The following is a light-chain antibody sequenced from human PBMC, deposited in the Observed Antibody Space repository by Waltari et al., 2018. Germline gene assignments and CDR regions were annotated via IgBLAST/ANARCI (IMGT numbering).Light chain of an antibody. CDR1: EGISIK. Sequence: DIQMTQSPSSLSASVGDRVTISCRASEGISIKLNWYQQKPGKAPKLLIYASSSLQSGVPLRFGGSGSGTEFTLTISSLQPEDFATYYCQQSYSALWTFGQGIKVEIQ. J-gene: IGKJ1*01. CDR3: QQSYSALWT. V-gene: IGKV1-39*01. CDR2: ASS.